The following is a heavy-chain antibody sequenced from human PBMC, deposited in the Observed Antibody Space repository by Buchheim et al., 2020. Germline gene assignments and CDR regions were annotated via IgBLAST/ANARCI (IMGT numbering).Heavy chain of an antibody. D-gene: IGHD4-17*01. CDR1: GDSISSDNW. Sequence: QVQLQESGPGLVKPSGTLSLTCAVSGDSISSDNWWSWVRQPPGQGLEWIAEVYHSGITNYNPSLKRRVTISIDKSQNQFSPKLTSMTAADTAVYYCASVSFYGDSNFDCWGQGTL. J-gene: IGHJ4*02. V-gene: IGHV4-4*02. CDR2: VYHSGIT. CDR3: ASVSFYGDSNFDC.